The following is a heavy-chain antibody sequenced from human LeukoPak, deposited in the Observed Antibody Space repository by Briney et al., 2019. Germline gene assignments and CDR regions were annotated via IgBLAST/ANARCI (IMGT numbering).Heavy chain of an antibody. V-gene: IGHV3-11*01. Sequence: GGSLRLSCAASGFTFSDYYMSWIRQAPGKGLEWVSYVTSSGNTIDYADSVKGRFIISRDNAKNSLYLQMNSLTAEDTAVYYCARARRGGPFDSWGQGTLVTVSA. D-gene: IGHD3-16*01. CDR3: ARARRGGPFDS. CDR2: VTSSGNTI. CDR1: GFTFSDYY. J-gene: IGHJ4*02.